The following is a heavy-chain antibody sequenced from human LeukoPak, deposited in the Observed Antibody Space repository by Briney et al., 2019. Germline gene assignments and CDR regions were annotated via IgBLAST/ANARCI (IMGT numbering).Heavy chain of an antibody. D-gene: IGHD3-3*01. CDR2: IKQDGSEK. J-gene: IGHJ3*02. CDR3: ARDSASMLRFLEWSPNAFDI. V-gene: IGHV3-7*03. Sequence: GGSLRLSCAASGFTFSSYWMSWVRQAPGKGLEWVANIKQDGSEKYYVDSVKGRFTTSRDNAKNSLYLQMNSLRAEDTAVYYCARDSASMLRFLEWSPNAFDIWGQGTMVTVSS. CDR1: GFTFSSYW.